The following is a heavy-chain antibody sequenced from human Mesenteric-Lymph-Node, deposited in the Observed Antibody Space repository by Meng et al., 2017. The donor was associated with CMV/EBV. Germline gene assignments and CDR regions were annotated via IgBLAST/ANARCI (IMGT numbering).Heavy chain of an antibody. J-gene: IGHJ6*02. CDR2: IIPILGIA. V-gene: IGHV1-69*02. D-gene: IGHD6-19*01. Sequence: SVKVSCKASGGTFSSYTISWVRQAPGQGLEWMGRIIPILGIANYAQKFQGRVTITADKSTSTAYMELSSLRSEDTAVYYCGSTETSGWSRYYYYGMDVWGQGTTVTVSS. CDR1: GGTFSSYT. CDR3: GSTETSGWSRYYYYGMDV.